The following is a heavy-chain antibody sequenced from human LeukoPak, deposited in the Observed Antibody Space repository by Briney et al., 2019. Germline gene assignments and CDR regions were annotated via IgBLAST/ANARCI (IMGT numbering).Heavy chain of an antibody. CDR1: GYSISSSYH. V-gene: IGHV4-38-2*02. Sequence: SETLSLTCTVSGYSISSSYHWGWIRQPPGKGLEWIGSIYHSGSTYYNPSLKSRVTISVDMAKGQFSLKLTSVTAADTAVYYCARDWGIFRVVAATQDDYWGQGTLVTVSS. CDR3: ARDWGIFRVVAATQDDY. D-gene: IGHD2-15*01. CDR2: IYHSGST. J-gene: IGHJ4*02.